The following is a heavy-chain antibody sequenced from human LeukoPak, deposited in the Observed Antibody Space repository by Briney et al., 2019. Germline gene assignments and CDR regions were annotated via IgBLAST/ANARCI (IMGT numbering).Heavy chain of an antibody. J-gene: IGHJ4*02. CDR2: IHCSGST. CDR3: ATLSDYGSGSYLDF. Sequence: SETLSLTCTVSGGSIRGNGYYWGWIRQPPGKGLEWIGSIHCSGSTYYKPSLKSRVTISVDTSMNQFSLKLSSVTAADAAMYYCATLSDYGSGSYLDFWGQGTLVTVSS. V-gene: IGHV4-39*01. CDR1: GGSIRGNGYY. D-gene: IGHD3-10*01.